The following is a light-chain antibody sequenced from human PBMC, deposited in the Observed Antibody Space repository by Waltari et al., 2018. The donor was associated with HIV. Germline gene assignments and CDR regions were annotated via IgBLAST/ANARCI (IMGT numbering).Light chain of an antibody. CDR1: QSVSNN. Sequence: EIMMTQSPATLSVSPGERATLSCRASQSVSNNLAWYQQKPGQSPRLLIYGASTRAIGIPARFSGSGSGTEFTLTINSLQSEDFAVYYCQQYDNWPPLTFGGGTKVEIK. J-gene: IGKJ4*01. CDR3: QQYDNWPPLT. CDR2: GAS. V-gene: IGKV3-15*01.